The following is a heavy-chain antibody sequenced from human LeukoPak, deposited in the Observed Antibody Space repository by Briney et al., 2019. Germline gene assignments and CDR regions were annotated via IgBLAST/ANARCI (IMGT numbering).Heavy chain of an antibody. V-gene: IGHV3-21*06. J-gene: IGHJ4*02. CDR1: GFTFSTSN. D-gene: IGHD3-9*01. CDR3: ARGHYDVLTSSYKWTPDY. Sequence: GGSLRLSCAASGFTFSTSNMNWVRQAPGKGLEWVSSITSGGGYTYYADSVKGRFTTPRDNAKNSLSLRLDSLRAEDTAVYYCARGHYDVLTSSYKWTPDYWGQGTLVTVSS. CDR2: ITSGGGYT.